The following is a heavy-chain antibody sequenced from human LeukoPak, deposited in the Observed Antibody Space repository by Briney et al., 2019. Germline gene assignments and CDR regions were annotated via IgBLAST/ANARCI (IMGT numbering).Heavy chain of an antibody. CDR3: ARVPITMIVALDY. J-gene: IGHJ4*02. V-gene: IGHV1-18*01. D-gene: IGHD3-22*01. CDR1: GYTFTSYG. CDR2: ISAYNGNT. Sequence: GASVKVSCKASGYTFTSYGISWVLQAPGQGLEWMGWISAYNGNTNYAQKLQGRVTMTTDTSTSTVYMELSSLRSEDTAVYYCARVPITMIVALDYWGQGTLVTVSS.